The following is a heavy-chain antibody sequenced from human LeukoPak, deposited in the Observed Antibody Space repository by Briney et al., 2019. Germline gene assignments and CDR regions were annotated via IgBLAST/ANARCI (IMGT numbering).Heavy chain of an antibody. CDR3: AREDSGSYVGGNWFDP. CDR1: GFTFSSYS. J-gene: IGHJ5*02. CDR2: ISSSSSYV. Sequence: KAGGSLRLSCAASGFTFSSYSMNWVRQAPGKGLEWVSSISSSSSYVYYADSVKGRFTISRDNSKNTLYLQMNSLRAEDTAVYYCAREDSGSYVGGNWFDPWGQGTLVTVSS. V-gene: IGHV3-21*01. D-gene: IGHD1-26*01.